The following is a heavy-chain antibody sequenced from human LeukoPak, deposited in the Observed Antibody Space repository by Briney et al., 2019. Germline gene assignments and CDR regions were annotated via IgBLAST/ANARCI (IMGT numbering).Heavy chain of an antibody. CDR1: GGSINTHY. V-gene: IGHV4-59*11. CDR2: ISYAGET. D-gene: IGHD5-18*01. CDR3: ARHDNGYSSGRFDY. Sequence: PSETLSLTCTVYGGSINTHYWSWLRQSPGKGLEWIGFISYAGETDYNPSLRARLTISLDISRNQFSLNLRSGTAADTAIYYCARHDNGYSSGRFDYWGQGVLVTVSS. J-gene: IGHJ4*02.